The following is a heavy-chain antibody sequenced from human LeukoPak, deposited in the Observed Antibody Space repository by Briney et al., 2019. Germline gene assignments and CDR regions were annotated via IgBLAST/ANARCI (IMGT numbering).Heavy chain of an antibody. CDR2: FDPEDGET. CDR3: ATIVVINRYYFDY. D-gene: IGHD3-22*01. J-gene: IGHJ4*02. Sequence: ASVKVSCTVPGYTLTELSMHWVRQAPGKGLEWMGGFDPEDGETIYAQTFQGRVTMTEDTSTDTAYMELNSLRSEDTAVYYCATIVVINRYYFDYWGQGTLVTVSS. CDR1: GYTLTELS. V-gene: IGHV1-24*01.